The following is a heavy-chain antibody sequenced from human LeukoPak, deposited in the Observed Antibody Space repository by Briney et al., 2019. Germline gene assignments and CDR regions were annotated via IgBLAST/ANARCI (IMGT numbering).Heavy chain of an antibody. Sequence: GGSLRLSRAASGFTFSSYEMNWVRQAPGKGLEWVSYISSSGSTIYYADSVKGRFTISGDNAKNSLYLQMNSLRAEDTAVYYCARAGAAAGTRGFASSPSNWFDPWGQGTLVTVSS. CDR3: ARAGAAAGTRGFASSPSNWFDP. CDR1: GFTFSSYE. V-gene: IGHV3-48*03. CDR2: ISSSGSTI. J-gene: IGHJ5*02. D-gene: IGHD6-13*01.